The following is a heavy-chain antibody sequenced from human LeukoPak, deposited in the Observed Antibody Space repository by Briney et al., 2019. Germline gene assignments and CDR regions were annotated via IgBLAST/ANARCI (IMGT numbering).Heavy chain of an antibody. CDR3: TTDRGGSGSYWYEY. CDR2: IKSKTDGGTT. D-gene: IGHD3-10*01. CDR1: GFTFSSYS. V-gene: IGHV3-15*01. Sequence: GGSLSLSCAASGFTFSSYSMNWVRQAPREGLEWVGCIKSKTDGGTTDYAAPVKGRFTISRDDSKNTLYLQMNSLKTEDTAVYYCTTDRGGSGSYWYEYWGQGTLVTASS. J-gene: IGHJ4*02.